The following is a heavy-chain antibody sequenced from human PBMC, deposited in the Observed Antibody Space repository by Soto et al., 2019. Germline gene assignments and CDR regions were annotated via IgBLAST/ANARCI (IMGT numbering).Heavy chain of an antibody. D-gene: IGHD2-2*01. J-gene: IGHJ4*02. CDR3: ARDRVVPAARFGY. Sequence: GGSLRLSCAASGFTFSSYAMHWVRQAPGKGLEWVAVISYDGSNKYYADSVKGRFTISRDNSKNTLYLQMNSLRAEDTAVYYCARDRVVPAARFGYWGQGTLVTVSS. CDR2: ISYDGSNK. V-gene: IGHV3-30-3*01. CDR1: GFTFSSYA.